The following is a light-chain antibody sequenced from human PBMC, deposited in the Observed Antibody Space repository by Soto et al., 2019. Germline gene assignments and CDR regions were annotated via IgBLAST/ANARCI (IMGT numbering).Light chain of an antibody. Sequence: QAVVTQPPSVSGAPGQRVTISCTGSSSNIGAGSAVNWYQHLPGTAPKVLIYGNTNRPSGVPDRFSGSRSGTSASLAITGLQADDEADYYCQSHDSSLNGWVFGGGTKVTVL. CDR1: SSNIGAGSA. CDR2: GNT. V-gene: IGLV1-40*01. CDR3: QSHDSSLNGWV. J-gene: IGLJ3*02.